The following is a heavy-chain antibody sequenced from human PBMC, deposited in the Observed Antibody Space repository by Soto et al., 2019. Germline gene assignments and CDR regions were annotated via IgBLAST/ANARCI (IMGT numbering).Heavy chain of an antibody. Sequence: GESLKISCKGSGYSFTSYWIGWVRQMPGKGLEWMGIIYPGDSDTRYSPSFQGQVTISADKSISTAYLQWSSLKASDTAMYYCARHDGDYDILTGSADYWGQGTLVTVSS. V-gene: IGHV5-51*01. CDR3: ARHDGDYDILTGSADY. CDR2: IYPGDSDT. J-gene: IGHJ4*02. CDR1: GYSFTSYW. D-gene: IGHD3-9*01.